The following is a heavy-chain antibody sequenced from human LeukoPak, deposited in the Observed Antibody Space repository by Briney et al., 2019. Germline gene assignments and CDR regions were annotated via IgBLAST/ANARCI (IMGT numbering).Heavy chain of an antibody. J-gene: IGHJ4*02. V-gene: IGHV1-18*04. CDR3: ARDLPYYYGSGSYYFDY. CDR1: GYTFTSYG. Sequence: ATVKVSCKASGYTFTSYGISWVRQAPGQGLEWMGWISAYNGNTNYAQKLQGRVTMTTDTSTSTAYMELRSLRSDDTAVYYCARDLPYYYGSGSYYFDYWGQGTLVTVSS. CDR2: ISAYNGNT. D-gene: IGHD3-10*01.